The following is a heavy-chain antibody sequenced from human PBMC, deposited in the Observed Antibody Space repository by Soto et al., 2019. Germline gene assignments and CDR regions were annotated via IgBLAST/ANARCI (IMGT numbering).Heavy chain of an antibody. Sequence: QLQQWGAGLLKPSETLSLTCAVSGEPFTDHFCTWIRQAPGKGLEWIGEINHGGRTYFNPSLKSRVTLSVDTSKNQSSLVLVSLTAADTGVYYCARGRVTNYYYYGADVWGQGTTVTVSS. D-gene: IGHD2-8*01. CDR2: INHGGRT. CDR3: ARGRVTNYYYYGADV. V-gene: IGHV4-34*02. CDR1: GEPFTDHF. J-gene: IGHJ6*02.